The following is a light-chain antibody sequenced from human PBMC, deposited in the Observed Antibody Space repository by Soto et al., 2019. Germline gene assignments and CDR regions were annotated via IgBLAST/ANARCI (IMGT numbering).Light chain of an antibody. Sequence: DIHTTQSPSSLFASVGDRVTITCRASQGIGSYLAWYQQKPGKVPKLLIYAASTLQSGVPSRFSGSGSGTDFTLTISSLQPEDVATYFCQQYNRAPLTFGGGTKVDI. V-gene: IGKV1-27*01. CDR2: AAS. J-gene: IGKJ4*01. CDR3: QQYNRAPLT. CDR1: QGIGSY.